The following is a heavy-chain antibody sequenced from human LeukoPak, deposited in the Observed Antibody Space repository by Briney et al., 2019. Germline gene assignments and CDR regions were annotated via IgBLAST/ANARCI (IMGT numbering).Heavy chain of an antibody. J-gene: IGHJ3*02. V-gene: IGHV1-46*01. Sequence: ASVKVSCKASGYTFTSYYMHWVRQAPGQGLEWMGIINPSGGSTSYAQKFQGRVTMTRDTSTSTVHMELSSLRSEDTAVYYCARDSSSWNAFDIWGQGTMVTVSS. D-gene: IGHD6-13*01. CDR2: INPSGGST. CDR3: ARDSSSWNAFDI. CDR1: GYTFTSYY.